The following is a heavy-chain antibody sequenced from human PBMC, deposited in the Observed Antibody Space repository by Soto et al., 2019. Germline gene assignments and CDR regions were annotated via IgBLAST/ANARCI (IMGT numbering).Heavy chain of an antibody. Sequence: EVQLVESGGGLVEPGGSLRLSCAASGFTFSNYDMNWVRQAPGRGLEWISYISSSGSPIFYADTVKGRFTISRDNAAKSLYLQMNSLRAEDTALYYCARPKGYSSSLYYFGMDIWGLGTTVTVSS. V-gene: IGHV3-48*03. CDR2: ISSSGSPI. CDR1: GFTFSNYD. D-gene: IGHD6-6*01. CDR3: ARPKGYSSSLYYFGMDI. J-gene: IGHJ6*02.